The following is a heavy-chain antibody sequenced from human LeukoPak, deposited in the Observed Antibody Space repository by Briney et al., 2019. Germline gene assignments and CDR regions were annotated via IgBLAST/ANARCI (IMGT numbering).Heavy chain of an antibody. CDR1: RFTFSSYD. Sequence: GGSLRLSCAASRFTFSSYDMHWVRQAPGKGLEWVSSISSSGSYIYYADSVKGRFTISRDSAKKSLYLQMNTLRAEDTAVYYCARAGPIVLGPVAVAYDAWKSWAKGTLVTVSS. CDR3: ARAGPIVLGPVAVAYDAWKS. D-gene: IGHD2-2*01. V-gene: IGHV3-21*01. CDR2: ISSSGSYI. J-gene: IGHJ3*01.